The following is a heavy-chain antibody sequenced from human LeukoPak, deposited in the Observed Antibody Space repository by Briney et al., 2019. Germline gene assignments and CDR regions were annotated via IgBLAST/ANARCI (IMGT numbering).Heavy chain of an antibody. CDR3: ARYGIAVAGY. Sequence: SETLSLTCTVSGGSISSSSYYWGWIRQPPGKGLEWIGSIYYSGSTYYNPSLKSRVTISVDTSKNQFSLKLSSVTAADTAVYYCARYGIAVAGYWGQGTLVTVSS. D-gene: IGHD6-19*01. J-gene: IGHJ4*02. CDR1: GGSISSSSYY. CDR2: IYYSGST. V-gene: IGHV4-39*01.